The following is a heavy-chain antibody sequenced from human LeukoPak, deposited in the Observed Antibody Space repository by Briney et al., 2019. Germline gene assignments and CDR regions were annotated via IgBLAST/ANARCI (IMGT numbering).Heavy chain of an antibody. J-gene: IGHJ4*02. Sequence: PSETLSLTCDVSGDSISGSNWWNWVRQPPGKGLEWIGGIYHSGSTNYNPSLKSRVTMSVDKSKNQFSLKLSSVTAADTAVFYCVRRRYNYGFDSWGQGSLVTVSP. CDR1: GDSISGSNW. V-gene: IGHV4-4*02. D-gene: IGHD5-18*01. CDR2: IYHSGST. CDR3: VRRRYNYGFDS.